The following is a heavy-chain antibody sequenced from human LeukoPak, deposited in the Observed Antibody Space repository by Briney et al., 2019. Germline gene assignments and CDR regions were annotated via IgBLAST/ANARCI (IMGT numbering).Heavy chain of an antibody. Sequence: PSETLSLTCSASGGSISIYYWGWIRQPPGKGLEWIGSIYYSGSTYYNPSLKSRVTIFVDTSKNQFSLMLSSVTAADTAVYYCARLGIAAAGNRFFDYWGQGTLVTVSS. CDR2: IYYSGST. J-gene: IGHJ4*02. V-gene: IGHV4-39*01. CDR3: ARLGIAAAGNRFFDY. D-gene: IGHD6-13*01. CDR1: GGSISIYY.